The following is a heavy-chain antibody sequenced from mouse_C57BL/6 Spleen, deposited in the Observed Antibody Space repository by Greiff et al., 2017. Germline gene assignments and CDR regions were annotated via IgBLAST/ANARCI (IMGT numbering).Heavy chain of an antibody. J-gene: IGHJ4*01. V-gene: IGHV1-78*01. CDR1: GYTFTDHT. CDR2: IYPRDGST. CDR3: ARRAGNYPYYYAIDY. D-gene: IGHD2-1*01. Sequence: VQLQQSDAELVKPGASVKISCKVSGYTFTDHTIHWMKQRPEQGLEWIGYIYPRDGSTKYNEKFKGKATLTADKSSSIAYMQLNSLTSEDSAVYFCARRAGNYPYYYAIDYWGQGTSLTVSS.